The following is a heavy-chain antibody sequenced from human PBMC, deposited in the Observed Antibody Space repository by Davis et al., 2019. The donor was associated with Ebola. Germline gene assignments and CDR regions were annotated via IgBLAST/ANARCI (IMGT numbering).Heavy chain of an antibody. J-gene: IGHJ6*02. CDR1: GYIFTRYS. CDR3: ARDEDV. V-gene: IGHV1-3*01. Sequence: ASVKVSCKTSGYIFTRYSIHWVRRAPGEGLEWVGWINGGNGDTKCSQKFQDRVTFTRDTSASTAYMELSSLRSEDTAVYYCARDEDVWGQGTTVTVSS. CDR2: INGGNGDT.